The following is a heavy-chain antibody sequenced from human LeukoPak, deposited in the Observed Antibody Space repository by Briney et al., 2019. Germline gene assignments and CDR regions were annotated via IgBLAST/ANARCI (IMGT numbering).Heavy chain of an antibody. D-gene: IGHD5-24*01. CDR3: ARSEMATILGYDY. CDR2: IYSGGST. V-gene: IGHV3-53*01. CDR1: GFTVSSNY. Sequence: GGSLRLSCAASGFTVSSNYMSWVRQAPGKGLEWVSVIYSGGSTYYADSVKGRFTISRDNSKNTLYLQMNSLRAEDTAVYYCARSEMATILGYDYWGQGTLVTVSS. J-gene: IGHJ4*02.